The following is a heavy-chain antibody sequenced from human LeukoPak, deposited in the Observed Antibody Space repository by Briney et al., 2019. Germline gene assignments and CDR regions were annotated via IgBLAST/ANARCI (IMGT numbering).Heavy chain of an antibody. CDR1: GGTFSSYA. D-gene: IGHD4-17*01. CDR2: IIPIFGTA. Sequence: GSSVKVSCKASGGTFSSYAISWVRQAPGQGLEWMGGIIPIFGTANYAQKFQGRVTITADESTSTAYMELSRLRSEDTAVYYCASGIYGDYYYGMDVWGQGTTVTVSS. V-gene: IGHV1-69*01. J-gene: IGHJ6*02. CDR3: ASGIYGDYYYGMDV.